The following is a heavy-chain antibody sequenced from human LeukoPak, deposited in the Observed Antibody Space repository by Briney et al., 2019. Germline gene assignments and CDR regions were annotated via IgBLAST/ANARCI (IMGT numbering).Heavy chain of an antibody. D-gene: IGHD2-2*01. CDR1: GFTFNDYT. V-gene: IGHV3-23*01. Sequence: PGGSLRLSCAASGFTFNDYTMTWVRQAPGKGLEWVSTITGSGGTTNYADSVKGRFTISRDNSKNTLSLQVNSLSAEDTAVYYCAKGRYCDSTTCAYHGLDVWGQGTTVTVSS. CDR2: ITGSGGTT. CDR3: AKGRYCDSTTCAYHGLDV. J-gene: IGHJ6*02.